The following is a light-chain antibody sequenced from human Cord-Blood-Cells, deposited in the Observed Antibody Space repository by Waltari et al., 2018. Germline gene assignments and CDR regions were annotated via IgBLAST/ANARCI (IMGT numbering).Light chain of an antibody. V-gene: IGKV1-5*01. J-gene: IGKJ1*01. CDR1: QSISSW. CDR2: DAS. CDR3: QQYNSYWT. Sequence: DIQMTQSPSTLSASVEDRVTITCRASQSISSWLAWYQQKPGKAPKLLIYDASILESGVPSRFSGSGSGTEFTLTISSLQPDDFATYYCQQYNSYWTFGQGTKVEIK.